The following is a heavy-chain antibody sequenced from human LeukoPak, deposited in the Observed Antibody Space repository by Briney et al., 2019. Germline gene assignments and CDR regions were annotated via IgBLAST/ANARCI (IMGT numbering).Heavy chain of an antibody. Sequence: GASVKVSCKASGYTFTSYDINWVRQATGQGPEWMGWMNPNSGNTGYAQKFQGRVTMTRNTSISTAYMELSSLRSEDTAVYYCARVAAEVVGVPGAIGFGWLRRDYYYMDVWGKGTTVTVSS. CDR3: ARVAAEVVGVPGAIGFGWLRRDYYYMDV. J-gene: IGHJ6*03. CDR1: GYTFTSYD. V-gene: IGHV1-8*01. D-gene: IGHD2-2*02. CDR2: MNPNSGNT.